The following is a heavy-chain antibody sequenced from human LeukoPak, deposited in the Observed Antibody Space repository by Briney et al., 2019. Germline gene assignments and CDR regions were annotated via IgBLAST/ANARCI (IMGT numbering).Heavy chain of an antibody. CDR2: ISGSGGST. J-gene: IGHJ4*02. CDR1: GFTFSSYA. Sequence: GGSLRLSCAASGFTFSSYAMSWVRQAPGKGLEWVSAISGSGGSTYYADSVKGRFTISRDNSKNTLYLQMNSLRAEDTAVYYCAKGNYGDKGIREYYSDYWGQGTLVTVSS. V-gene: IGHV3-23*01. D-gene: IGHD4-17*01. CDR3: AKGNYGDKGIREYYSDY.